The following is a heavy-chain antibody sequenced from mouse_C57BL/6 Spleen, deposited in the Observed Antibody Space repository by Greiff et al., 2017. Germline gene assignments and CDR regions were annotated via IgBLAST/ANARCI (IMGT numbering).Heavy chain of an antibody. Sequence: QVQLQQPGAELVKPGASVKLSCKASGYTFTSYWMHWVKQRPGQGLEWIGMIHPNSGSTNYNEKFKSKATLTVDKSSSPAYMQLSSLTSEDSAVYYCAITTVSYFDVWGTGTTVTVSS. V-gene: IGHV1-64*01. D-gene: IGHD1-1*01. CDR2: IHPNSGST. CDR3: AITTVSYFDV. CDR1: GYTFTSYW. J-gene: IGHJ1*03.